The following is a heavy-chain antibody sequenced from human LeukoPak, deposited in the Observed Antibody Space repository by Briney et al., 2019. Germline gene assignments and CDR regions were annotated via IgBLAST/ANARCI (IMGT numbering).Heavy chain of an antibody. V-gene: IGHV3-9*01. Sequence: SGGSLRLSCAASGFTFDDYAMHWVRQAPGKGLEWVSGISWNSGSIGYADSVKGRFTISRDNAKNSLYLQMNSLRAEDTALYYCAKDIGTLRHYYYGMDVWGQGTTVTVSS. J-gene: IGHJ6*02. CDR2: ISWNSGSI. CDR3: AKDIGTLRHYYYGMDV. CDR1: GFTFDDYA.